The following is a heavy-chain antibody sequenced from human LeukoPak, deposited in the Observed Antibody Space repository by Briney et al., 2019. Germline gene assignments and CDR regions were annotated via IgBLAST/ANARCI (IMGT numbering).Heavy chain of an antibody. D-gene: IGHD2-2*01. CDR1: GGSISSSNW. V-gene: IGHV4-4*02. CDR2: IYHSGST. Sequence: SGTLSLTCAVSGGSISSSNWWSWVRQPPGKGLEWIGEIYHSGSTNYNPSLKSRVTISVDKSKYQFSLKLSSVTAADTAVYYCAKSIVVVPAAIDYYYYGMDVWGQGTTVTVSS. CDR3: AKSIVVVPAAIDYYYYGMDV. J-gene: IGHJ6*02.